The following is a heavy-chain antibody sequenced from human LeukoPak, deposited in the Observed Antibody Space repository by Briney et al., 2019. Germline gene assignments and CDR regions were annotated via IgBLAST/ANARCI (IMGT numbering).Heavy chain of an antibody. D-gene: IGHD6-19*01. V-gene: IGHV1-69*05. Sequence: SVKVSXKASGGTFSSYAISWMRQAPGQGLEWMGRIIPIFGTANYAQKFQGRVTITTDESTSTAYMELSSLRSEDTAVYYCARDVTVAGTFTRQNYYYYYMDVWGKGTTVTVSS. J-gene: IGHJ6*03. CDR2: IIPIFGTA. CDR3: ARDVTVAGTFTRQNYYYYYMDV. CDR1: GGTFSSYA.